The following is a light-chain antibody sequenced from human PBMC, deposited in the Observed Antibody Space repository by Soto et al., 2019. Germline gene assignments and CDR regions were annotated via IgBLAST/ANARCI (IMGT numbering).Light chain of an antibody. CDR2: AAD. V-gene: IGKV1-39*01. J-gene: IGKJ5*01. CDR3: QQSFTTPFT. Sequence: DIQMTQSPSSLSAAIGESLTMTCRARQSISTHLNWYQQKPGRAPKLRIYAADGLERGVPSRFSGRRSGTEYTLAITNLQPEDFAIYFCQQSFTTPFTFGQGTRVE. CDR1: QSISTH.